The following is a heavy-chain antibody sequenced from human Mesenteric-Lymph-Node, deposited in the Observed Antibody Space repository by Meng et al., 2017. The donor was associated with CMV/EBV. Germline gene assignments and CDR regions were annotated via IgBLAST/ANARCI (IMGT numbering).Heavy chain of an antibody. CDR2: INPNSGGT. Sequence: ASVKVSCKASGCTFTGYYMHWVRQAPGQGLEWMGWINPNSGGTNYAQKFQGRVTMTRDTSISTAYMELSRLRSDDTAVYYCARAPLYCSSTSCYKVNWFDPWGQGTLVTVSS. V-gene: IGHV1-2*02. CDR3: ARAPLYCSSTSCYKVNWFDP. J-gene: IGHJ5*02. D-gene: IGHD2-2*02. CDR1: GCTFTGYY.